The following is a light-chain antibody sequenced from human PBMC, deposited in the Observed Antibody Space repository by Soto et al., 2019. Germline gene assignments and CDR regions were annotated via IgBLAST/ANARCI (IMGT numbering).Light chain of an antibody. J-gene: IGLJ1*01. Sequence: QSVLTQPPSASETPGQTVSISCSGSNSNIASNTVNWYQHLPGTAPKLLIYYNNQRPSGVPDRFSGSKSGTSASLAISGLQSEDESDYYCGSWDSSLSAYVFGTGTKV. CDR2: YNN. CDR1: NSNIASNT. CDR3: GSWDSSLSAYV. V-gene: IGLV1-44*01.